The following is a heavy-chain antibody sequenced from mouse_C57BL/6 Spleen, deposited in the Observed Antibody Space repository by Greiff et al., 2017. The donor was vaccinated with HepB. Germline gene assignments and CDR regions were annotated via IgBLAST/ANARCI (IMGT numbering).Heavy chain of an antibody. J-gene: IGHJ4*01. Sequence: QVQLQQSGAELVKPGASVKLSCKASGYTFTSYWMQWVKQRPGQGLEWIGEIDPSDSYTNYNQKFKGKATLTVDTSSSTAYMQLSSLTSEDSAVYYCAREGLLRGDYWGQGTSVTVSS. CDR2: IDPSDSYT. V-gene: IGHV1-50*01. CDR1: GYTFTSYW. D-gene: IGHD1-1*01. CDR3: AREGLLRGDY.